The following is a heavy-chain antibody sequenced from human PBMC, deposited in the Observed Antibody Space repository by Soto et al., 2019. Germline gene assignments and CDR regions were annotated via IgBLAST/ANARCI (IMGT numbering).Heavy chain of an antibody. Sequence: EVQLVESGGGLVKPGGALRRSCAASGFTFSSYSMNWVRQAPGKGLEWVSSISSSSSYIYYADSVKGRFTISRDNAKNSLYLQMNSLRAEDTAVYYSARLRRTGTDYWGQGTLVTVSS. V-gene: IGHV3-21*06. CDR2: ISSSSSYI. J-gene: IGHJ4*02. CDR3: ARLRRTGTDY. CDR1: GFTFSSYS. D-gene: IGHD1-1*01.